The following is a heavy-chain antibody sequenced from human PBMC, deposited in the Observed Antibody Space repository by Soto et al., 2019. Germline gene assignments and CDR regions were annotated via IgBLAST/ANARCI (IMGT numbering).Heavy chain of an antibody. CDR1: GFTFSSYA. J-gene: IGHJ4*01. D-gene: IGHD1-7*01. Sequence: PGGSLRLSCAASGFTFSSYAMHWVRQAPGKGLEYVSAINSDGSTTKYANSVKGRFTISRDNAKNTLYLQMSSLRVEDTAVYYCARDNWNSYWGQGTLVTVSS. V-gene: IGHV3-64*01. CDR3: ARDNWNSY. CDR2: INSDGSTT.